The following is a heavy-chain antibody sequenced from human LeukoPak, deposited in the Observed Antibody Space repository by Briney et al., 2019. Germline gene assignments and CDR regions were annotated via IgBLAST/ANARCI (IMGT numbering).Heavy chain of an antibody. CDR2: ISYDGSNK. D-gene: IGHD2-2*01. V-gene: IGHV3-30-3*01. J-gene: IGHJ6*02. CDR1: GFTFSTYA. Sequence: PGGSLRLSCAASGFTFSTYAMHWVRQAPGKELEWVAIISYDGSNKYYADSVKGRFTISRDYSKNTLYLQMNSLIAEDTAVYYCASPTQLPLKFYYYGMDVWGQGTTVTVSS. CDR3: ASPTQLPLKFYYYGMDV.